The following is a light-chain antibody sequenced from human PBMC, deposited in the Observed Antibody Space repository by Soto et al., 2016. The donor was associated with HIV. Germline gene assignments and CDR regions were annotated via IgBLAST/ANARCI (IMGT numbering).Light chain of an antibody. Sequence: SYALTQPPSVSVSPGQTASITCSGDNLGDTFVCWYHQRPGQSPVLVIYQDSKRPSGIPERFSGSNSGNTATLTISGTQVVDEGDYYCQAVDTNHPCVFGGGPSDRP. CDR3: QAVDTNHPCV. V-gene: IGLV3-1*01. CDR1: NLGDTF. J-gene: IGLJ2*01. CDR2: QDS.